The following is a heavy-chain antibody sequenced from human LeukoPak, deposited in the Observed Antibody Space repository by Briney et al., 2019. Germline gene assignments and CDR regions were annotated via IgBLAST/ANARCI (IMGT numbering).Heavy chain of an antibody. J-gene: IGHJ6*02. CDR3: ARGNYDYYYGMDV. D-gene: IGHD4-11*01. CDR1: GFSFSTYW. Sequence: GGSLRLSCAVSGFSFSTYWMGWVRQAPGKGLEWVSSISSSSSYIYYADSVKGRFTISRDNAKNSLYLQMNSLRAEDTAVYYCARGNYDYYYGMDVWGQGTTVTVSS. CDR2: ISSSSSYI. V-gene: IGHV3-21*01.